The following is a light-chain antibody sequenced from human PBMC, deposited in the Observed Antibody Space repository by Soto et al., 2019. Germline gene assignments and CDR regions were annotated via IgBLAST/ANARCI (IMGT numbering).Light chain of an antibody. J-gene: IGLJ1*01. CDR3: NSFASASFDV. V-gene: IGLV2-14*01. Sequence: QSPLAHLACVSGSPGQSITISCTGTTSDSAGYNYVSWYQQHPGKDPKLLIYEVTRRASGVSHRFSGSTSGNTASPTISGLQAEDDAEYYSNSFASASFDVFGTWTKVTVL. CDR1: TSDSAGYNY. CDR2: EVT.